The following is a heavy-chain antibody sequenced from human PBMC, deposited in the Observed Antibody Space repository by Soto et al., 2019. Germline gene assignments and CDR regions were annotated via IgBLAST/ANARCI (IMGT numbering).Heavy chain of an antibody. CDR2: TYYRSRWYH. J-gene: IGHJ6*03. CDR3: AGASTLQRYFMVV. CDR1: GASASSTRAA. D-gene: IGHD6-25*01. V-gene: IGHV6-1*01. Sequence: SQALSLTCVISGASASSTRAAWNRIRESPSRGLEWLGRTYYRSRWYHDYAVSVRSRITVYADTSKNQFSLHLNSVTPEDTAVYSCAGASTLQRYFMVVWDKGTTVPVS.